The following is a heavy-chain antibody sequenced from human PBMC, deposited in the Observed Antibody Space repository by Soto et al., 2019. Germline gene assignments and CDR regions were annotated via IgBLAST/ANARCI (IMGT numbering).Heavy chain of an antibody. V-gene: IGHV4-34*01. D-gene: IGHD3-3*01. CDR2: INHSGST. J-gene: IGHJ4*02. Sequence: PSETLSLTCAVYGGSFSGYYWSWIRQPPGKGLEWIGEINHSGSTNYNPSLKSRVTISVDTSKNQFSLKLSSVTAADTAVYYCARGLRDDFWSGYYREKYYFDYWGQGTLVTVSS. CDR3: ARGLRDDFWSGYYREKYYFDY. CDR1: GGSFSGYY.